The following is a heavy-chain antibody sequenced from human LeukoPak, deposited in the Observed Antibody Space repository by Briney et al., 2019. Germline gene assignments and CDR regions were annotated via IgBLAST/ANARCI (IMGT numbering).Heavy chain of an antibody. Sequence: GGSLRLSCAASGFTFSSYEMNWVRQAPGKGLEWVSYISSSGSTIYYADSVKGRFTISRDNAKNSLYLQMNSLRAEDTAVYYCARDKWVGATGSFDYWGQGTLVTVSS. V-gene: IGHV3-48*03. CDR3: ARDKWVGATGSFDY. D-gene: IGHD1-26*01. CDR1: GFTFSSYE. CDR2: ISSSGSTI. J-gene: IGHJ4*02.